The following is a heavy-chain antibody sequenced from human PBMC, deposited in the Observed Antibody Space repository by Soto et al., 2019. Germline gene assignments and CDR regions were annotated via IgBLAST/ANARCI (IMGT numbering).Heavy chain of an antibody. CDR1: GFTFSSYA. V-gene: IGHV3-23*01. D-gene: IGHD3-10*01. J-gene: IGHJ6*02. CDR2: ISGSGGST. Sequence: EVQLLESGGGLVQPGGSLRLSCAASGFTFSSYAMTWVRQAPGKGLEWVSGISGSGGSTYYADSVKGRFTISRDNSKNTLYLQRNSLRAEDTAVYYCAKDADGSGSYYLYYYGMDVWGQGTTVTVSS. CDR3: AKDADGSGSYYLYYYGMDV.